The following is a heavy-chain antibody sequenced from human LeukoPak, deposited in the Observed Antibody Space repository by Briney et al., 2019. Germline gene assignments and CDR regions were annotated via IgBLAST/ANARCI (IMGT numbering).Heavy chain of an antibody. V-gene: IGHV4-34*01. D-gene: IGHD3-22*01. J-gene: IGHJ6*02. CDR1: GGSFSGYY. Sequence: SETLSLTCAVYGGSFSGYYWSWIRQPPGKGLEWIGEISHSGSTNYNPSLKSRVTISVDTSKNQFSLKLSSVAAADTAVYYCARRGSSSGYYSNYYYGMDVWGQGTTVTVSS. CDR3: ARRGSSSGYYSNYYYGMDV. CDR2: ISHSGST.